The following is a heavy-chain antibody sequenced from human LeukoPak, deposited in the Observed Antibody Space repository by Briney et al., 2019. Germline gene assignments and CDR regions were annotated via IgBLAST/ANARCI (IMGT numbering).Heavy chain of an antibody. V-gene: IGHV4-4*02. J-gene: IGHJ6*03. Sequence: SGTLSLTCAVAGGSISSNNWWSWVRQPPGKGLEWIGEIYHTGSTNYNPSLKSRVTISVDKSKNQFSLKLNSVTAADTAVYYCARVGRPYYYGSGSYYIRYYYMDVWGKGTTVTISS. D-gene: IGHD3-10*01. CDR2: IYHTGST. CDR3: ARVGRPYYYGSGSYYIRYYYMDV. CDR1: GGSISSNNW.